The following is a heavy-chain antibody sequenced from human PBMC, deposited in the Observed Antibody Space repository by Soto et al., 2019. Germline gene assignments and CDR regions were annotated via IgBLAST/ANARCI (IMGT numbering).Heavy chain of an antibody. CDR3: ASSGYCTNGVCYTLFAP. D-gene: IGHD2-8*01. CDR2: IYYSGST. J-gene: IGHJ5*02. CDR1: GGSISSGDYY. Sequence: QVQLQESGPGLVKPSQTLSLTCTVSGGSISSGDYYWSWIRQPPGKGLEWIGYIYYSGSTYYNPYLKSRVTISVDTSKNQFALKLSSVTAADTAVYYCASSGYCTNGVCYTLFAPWGQGTLVTVSS. V-gene: IGHV4-30-4*01.